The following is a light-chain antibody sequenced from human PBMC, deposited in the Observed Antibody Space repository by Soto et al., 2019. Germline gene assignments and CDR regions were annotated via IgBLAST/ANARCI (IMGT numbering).Light chain of an antibody. Sequence: QSALTQPRSVSGSPGQSVTISCTGTSSDVGAYNYVSWYQQHPGKAPKFMIYDVSKRPSGVPDRFSGSKSGNTASLIISNLEAEDESDYYCGSYTSTDTPFVFGTGTKVTVL. J-gene: IGLJ1*01. V-gene: IGLV2-11*01. CDR2: DVS. CDR3: GSYTSTDTPFV. CDR1: SSDVGAYNY.